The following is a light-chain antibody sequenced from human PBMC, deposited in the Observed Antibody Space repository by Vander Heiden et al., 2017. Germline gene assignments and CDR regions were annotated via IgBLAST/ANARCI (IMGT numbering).Light chain of an antibody. CDR1: SRDVGGYNY. CDR3: CSYAGSYTYV. CDR2: DVS. Sequence: QSALTQHRPVSGSPGQSVTISCTGTSRDVGGYNYVSWYQQHPGKAPKLMIYDVSKRPSGVPDRFSGSKSGNTASLTISGLQAEDEADYYCCSYAGSYTYVFGTGTKVTVL. V-gene: IGLV2-11*01. J-gene: IGLJ1*01.